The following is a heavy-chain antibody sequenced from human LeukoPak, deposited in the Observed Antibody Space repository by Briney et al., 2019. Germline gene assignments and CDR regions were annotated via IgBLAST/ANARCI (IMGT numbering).Heavy chain of an antibody. CDR2: IYYSGST. Sequence: TPSETLSLTCTVSGGSISSSSYYWGWIRQPPGKGLEWIGSIYYSGSTYYNPSLKSRVTISVDTSKDQFSLKLSSVTAADTAVYYCAGSITMIVVATAPFDPWGQGTLVTVSS. CDR3: AGSITMIVVATAPFDP. V-gene: IGHV4-39*01. D-gene: IGHD3-22*01. CDR1: GGSISSSSYY. J-gene: IGHJ5*02.